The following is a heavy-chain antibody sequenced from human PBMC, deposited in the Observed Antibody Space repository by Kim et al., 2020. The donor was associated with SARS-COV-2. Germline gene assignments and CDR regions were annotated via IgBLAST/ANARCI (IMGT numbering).Heavy chain of an antibody. V-gene: IGHV4-34*01. Sequence: SETLSLTCAVYGGSFSGYYWSWIRQPPGKGLEWIGEINHSGSTNYNPSLKSRVTISVDTSKNQFSLKLSSVTAADTAVYYCARIDLITFGGVIVNYFDYWGQGTLVTVSS. CDR3: ARIDLITFGGVIVNYFDY. CDR1: GGSFSGYY. D-gene: IGHD3-16*02. CDR2: INHSGST. J-gene: IGHJ4*02.